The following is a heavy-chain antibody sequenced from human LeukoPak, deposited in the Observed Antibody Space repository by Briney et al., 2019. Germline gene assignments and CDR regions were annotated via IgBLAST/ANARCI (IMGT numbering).Heavy chain of an antibody. CDR2: IIPYSGGT. V-gene: IGHV1-2*02. D-gene: IGHD2-8*01. J-gene: IGHJ5*02. Sequence: ASVKVSCKTSGYSFTDSYMHWVRHAPRQGLEWMGWIIPYSGGTSSTQKFQGTVSMTTDTSISPTCIQVSWMTSDDTAISYCAVADRLNGCPYLLDPWGRGTLVTVSS. CDR3: AVADRLNGCPYLLDP. CDR1: GYSFTDSY.